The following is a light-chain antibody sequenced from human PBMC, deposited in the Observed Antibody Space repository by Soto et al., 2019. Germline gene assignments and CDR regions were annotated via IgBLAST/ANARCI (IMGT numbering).Light chain of an antibody. CDR3: QQSYSTPPCT. Sequence: DIQMTQSPSSLSASVGDRVTITCRASQSISSYLNWYQQKPGKAPKLLIYAASSLQSGVPSRFSGSGSGTDFTLTISSLQPEDFATYYCQQSYSTPPCTFGQGTKVDI. J-gene: IGKJ1*01. CDR2: AAS. CDR1: QSISSY. V-gene: IGKV1-39*01.